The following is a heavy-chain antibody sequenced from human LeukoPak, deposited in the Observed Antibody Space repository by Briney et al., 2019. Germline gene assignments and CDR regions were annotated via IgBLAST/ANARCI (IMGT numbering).Heavy chain of an antibody. V-gene: IGHV4-34*01. J-gene: IGHJ4*02. CDR1: GGSFSGYY. D-gene: IGHD2-2*01. CDR2: INHSGST. CDR3: GSTLPPAGYSSSWHLDY. Sequence: PSETLSLTCAVYGGSFSGYYWSWIRQPPGKGLEWIGEINHSGSTNYNPSLKSRVTISVDTSKNQFSLKLSSVTAADTAVYYCGSTLPPAGYSSSWHLDYWGQGTLVTVSS.